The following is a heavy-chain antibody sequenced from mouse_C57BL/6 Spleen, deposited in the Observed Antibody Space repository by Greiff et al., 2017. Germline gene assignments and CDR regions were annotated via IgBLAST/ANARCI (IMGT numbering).Heavy chain of an antibody. Sequence: VMLVESGAELARPGASVKLSCKASGYTFTSYGISWVKQRTGQGLEWIGEIYPRSGNTYYNEKFKGKATLTADKSSSTAYMELRSLTSEDSAVYFCASSYDYGAYWGQGTLVTVSA. CDR3: ASSYDYGAY. CDR2: IYPRSGNT. D-gene: IGHD2-4*01. V-gene: IGHV1-81*01. J-gene: IGHJ3*01. CDR1: GYTFTSYG.